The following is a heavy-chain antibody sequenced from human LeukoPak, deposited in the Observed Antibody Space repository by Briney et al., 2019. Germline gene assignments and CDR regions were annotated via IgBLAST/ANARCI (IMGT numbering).Heavy chain of an antibody. D-gene: IGHD2-2*01. CDR3: ARGMIVVVPAAPSYYFDY. J-gene: IGHJ4*02. Sequence: PSETLSLTCTVSGGSISSYYWSWIRQPPGKGLEWIGYIYYSGSTNYNPFLKSRVTISVDTSKNQFSLKLSSVTAADTAVYYCARGMIVVVPAAPSYYFDYWGQGTLVTVSS. V-gene: IGHV4-59*01. CDR1: GGSISSYY. CDR2: IYYSGST.